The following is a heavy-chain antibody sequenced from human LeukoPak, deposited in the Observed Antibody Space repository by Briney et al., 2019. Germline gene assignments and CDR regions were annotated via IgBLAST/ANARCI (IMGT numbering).Heavy chain of an antibody. CDR1: GFTFSSYS. CDR3: ARETDMITFGGVIVASDY. D-gene: IGHD3-16*02. CDR2: ISSSSYI. Sequence: GGSLRLSCAASGFTFSSYSMNWVRQAPGKGLEWVSSISSSSYIYYADSVKGRFTISRDNAKNSLYLQMNSLRAEDTAVYYCARETDMITFGGVIVASDYWGQGTLVTVSS. V-gene: IGHV3-21*01. J-gene: IGHJ4*02.